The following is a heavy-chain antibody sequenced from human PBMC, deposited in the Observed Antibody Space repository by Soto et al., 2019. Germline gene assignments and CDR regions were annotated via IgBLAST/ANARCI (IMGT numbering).Heavy chain of an antibody. D-gene: IGHD2-8*01. Sequence: QVQLVESGGGLVKPGGSLRLSCAASGFTFSDYYMSWIRQAPGKGLEWVSYISSRSSTIFYADSVKGRFTLSRDNVKNSRYLQMNSLRAEDTAVYYCASGTNGAFFVYWGQGILATVSS. CDR2: ISSRSSTI. J-gene: IGHJ4*02. CDR3: ASGTNGAFFVY. CDR1: GFTFSDYY. V-gene: IGHV3-11*01.